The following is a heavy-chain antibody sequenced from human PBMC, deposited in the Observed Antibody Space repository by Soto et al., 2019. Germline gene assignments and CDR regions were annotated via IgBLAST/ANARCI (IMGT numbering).Heavy chain of an antibody. V-gene: IGHV1-69*02. CDR3: ARALTVTTGIFYYYYGMDV. D-gene: IGHD4-17*01. CDR1: GGTFSSYT. J-gene: IGHJ6*02. CDR2: IIPILGIA. Sequence: QVQLVQSGAEVKKPGSSVKVSCKASGGTFSSYTISWVRQAPGQGLEWMGRIIPILGIANYAQKFQGRVTITADKSTSTAYMELSSLRSEDTAVYYCARALTVTTGIFYYYYGMDVWGQGTTVTVSS.